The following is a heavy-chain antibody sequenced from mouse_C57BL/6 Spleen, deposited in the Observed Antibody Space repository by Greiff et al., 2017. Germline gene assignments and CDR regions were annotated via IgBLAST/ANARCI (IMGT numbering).Heavy chain of an antibody. V-gene: IGHV1-64*01. CDR1: GYTFTSYW. D-gene: IGHD2-12*01. Sequence: QVQLQQPGAELVKPGASVKLSCKASGYTFTSYWMHWVKQRPGQGLEWIGMIHPNSGSTNYNEKFKSKATLTVDKSSSTAYMQLSSLTSEDSAVYYCAREAIYEDAMDYWGQGTSVTVSS. J-gene: IGHJ4*01. CDR3: AREAIYEDAMDY. CDR2: IHPNSGST.